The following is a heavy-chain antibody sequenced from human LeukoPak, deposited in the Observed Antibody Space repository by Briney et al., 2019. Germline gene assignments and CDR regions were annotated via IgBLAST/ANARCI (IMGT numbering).Heavy chain of an antibody. CDR1: GFTFSSYW. CDR2: IKQDGSEK. V-gene: IGHV3-7*03. CDR3: AKLGLWFGAGRKYYYYYMDV. D-gene: IGHD3-10*01. J-gene: IGHJ6*03. Sequence: GGSLRLSCAASGFTFSSYWMSWVRQAPGKGLEWVANIKQDGSEKYYVDSVKGRFTISRDNAKNSLYLQMNSLRAEDTAIYYCAKLGLWFGAGRKYYYYYMDVWGKGTTVTVSS.